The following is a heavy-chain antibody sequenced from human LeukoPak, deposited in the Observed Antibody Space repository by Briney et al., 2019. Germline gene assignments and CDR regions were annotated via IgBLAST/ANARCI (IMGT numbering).Heavy chain of an antibody. CDR1: GGSISSSSYY. D-gene: IGHD2-15*01. CDR2: IYYSGST. CDR3: ARDVLVVAATEN. Sequence: SETLSLTCTVSGGSISSSSYYWGWIRQPPGKGLEWIGSIYYSGSTYYNPSLKRRVTISVDTSKNQFSLKLSSVTAADTAVYYCARDVLVVAATENWGQGTLVTVSS. V-gene: IGHV4-39*07. J-gene: IGHJ4*02.